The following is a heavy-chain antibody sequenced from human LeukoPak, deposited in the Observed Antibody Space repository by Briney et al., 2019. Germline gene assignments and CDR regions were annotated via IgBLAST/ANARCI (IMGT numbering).Heavy chain of an antibody. D-gene: IGHD3-22*01. V-gene: IGHV3-53*01. CDR2: IYSGGST. CDR1: GFTVGTNH. CDR3: GAFYDSGGYYDY. J-gene: IGHJ4*02. Sequence: GGSLRLSCAASGFTVGTNHMSWVRQAPGKGLEWVSVIYSGGSTSYTDSVKGRFTISRDNSKNTLYLQMSSLRAEDTAVYYCGAFYDSGGYYDYWGQGTLVTVSS.